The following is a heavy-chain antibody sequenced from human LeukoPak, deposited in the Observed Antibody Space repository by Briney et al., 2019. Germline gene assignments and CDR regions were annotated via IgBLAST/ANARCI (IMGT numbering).Heavy chain of an antibody. Sequence: VASVKVSCKASGGTFSSYAISWVRQAPGQGLEWMGRIIPILGIANYAQKFQGRVTITADKSTSTAYMELSSLRSEDKAVYYCARDDILTHTWGQGTLVTVSS. V-gene: IGHV1-69*04. CDR2: IIPILGIA. CDR3: ARDDILTHT. D-gene: IGHD3-9*01. J-gene: IGHJ5*02. CDR1: GGTFSSYA.